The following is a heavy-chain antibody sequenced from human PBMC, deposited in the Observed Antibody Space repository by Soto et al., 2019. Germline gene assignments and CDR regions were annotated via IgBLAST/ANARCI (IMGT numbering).Heavy chain of an antibody. CDR1: GFIFSDYY. CDR3: ARLPPPSCSGGSCSPY. D-gene: IGHD2-15*01. Sequence: VQLVESGGGSVKPGGSLRLSCVASGFIFSDYYMSWIRQTPGRGLEWASYISTNGRNIYYADSVKGRFTISRDNTKNSLYLQMNSLRAEDTAVYYCARLPPPSCSGGSCSPYWGQGTLDTVSS. V-gene: IGHV3-11*01. J-gene: IGHJ4*02. CDR2: ISTNGRNI.